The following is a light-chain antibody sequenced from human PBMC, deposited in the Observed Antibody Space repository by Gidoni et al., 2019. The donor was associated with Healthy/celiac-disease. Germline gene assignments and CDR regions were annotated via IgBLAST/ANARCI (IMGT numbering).Light chain of an antibody. Sequence: DIQMTQSPSTLSASVGDRVPITCRASQIISSWLAWYQQKPGKAPTLLIYKASSLERGVPSRFSGSGSGTEFTLTISSLQPDDFATYYFQQYNSYPCTFGQGTKVEIK. CDR2: KAS. CDR1: QIISSW. CDR3: QQYNSYPCT. J-gene: IGKJ1*01. V-gene: IGKV1-5*03.